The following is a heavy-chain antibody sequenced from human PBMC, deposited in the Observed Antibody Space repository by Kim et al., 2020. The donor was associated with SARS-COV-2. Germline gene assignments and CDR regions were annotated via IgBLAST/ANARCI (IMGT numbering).Heavy chain of an antibody. V-gene: IGHV3-7*01. CDR3: ARDGSEQDWFDP. D-gene: IGHD1-26*01. Sequence: YYVDYVKGRFTISRDNAKNSLYLQMNSLRAEDTAVYYCARDGSEQDWFDPWGQGTLVTVSS. J-gene: IGHJ5*02.